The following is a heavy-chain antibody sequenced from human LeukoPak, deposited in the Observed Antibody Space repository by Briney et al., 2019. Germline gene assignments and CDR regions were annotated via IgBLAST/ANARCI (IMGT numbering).Heavy chain of an antibody. Sequence: ASVKVSCKASGYTFTSYGISWVRQAPGQGLEWMGWISSYNGKTNYAQRLQGRVTMTTDTSTSTAYMELRSLRSDDTAVYYCARERIAVAGGNYYYYYGMDVWGQGTTVTVSS. D-gene: IGHD6-19*01. CDR2: ISSYNGKT. CDR1: GYTFTSYG. CDR3: ARERIAVAGGNYYYYYGMDV. J-gene: IGHJ6*02. V-gene: IGHV1-18*01.